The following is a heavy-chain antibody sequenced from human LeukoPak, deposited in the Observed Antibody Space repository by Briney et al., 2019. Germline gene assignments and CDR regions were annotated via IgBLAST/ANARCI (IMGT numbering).Heavy chain of an antibody. CDR1: GFTFSSYG. CDR2: IRYDGSNK. Sequence: PGGSLRLSCAASGFTFSSYGMHWVRQAPGKGLEWVAFIRYDGSNKYYADSVKGRFTISRDNSKNTLYLQMNSLRAEDTAVYYCAKSLPRIAVAGAFDYWGQGTLVTVSS. V-gene: IGHV3-30*02. J-gene: IGHJ4*02. D-gene: IGHD6-19*01. CDR3: AKSLPRIAVAGAFDY.